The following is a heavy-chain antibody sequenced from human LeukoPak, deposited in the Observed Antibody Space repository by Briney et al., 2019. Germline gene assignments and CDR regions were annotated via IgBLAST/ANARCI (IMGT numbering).Heavy chain of an antibody. CDR1: GCTFSDYY. CDR3: AKDFAKREEVADLLYFDY. CDR2: ISSSGSTI. D-gene: IGHD6-19*01. V-gene: IGHV3-11*01. Sequence: GGSLRLSCAASGCTFSDYYMSWIRQAPGKGLEWVSYISSSGSTIYYADSVKGRFTISRDNAKNSLYLQMNSLTAEDTAVYYCAKDFAKREEVADLLYFDYWGQGTLVTVSS. J-gene: IGHJ4*02.